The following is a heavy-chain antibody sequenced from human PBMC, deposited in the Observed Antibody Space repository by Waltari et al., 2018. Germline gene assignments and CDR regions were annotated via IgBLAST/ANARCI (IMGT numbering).Heavy chain of an antibody. V-gene: IGHV1-69*12. J-gene: IGHJ5*02. D-gene: IGHD2-21*01. CDR3: ARERYCGGDCYPSNWFDP. Sequence: QVQLVQSGAEVKKPGSSVKVSCKASGGTFSSYAISWVRQAPGQGLEWMGGIIPIFGTANYAQKFQGRVTITADESTSTAYMELSSLRSEDTAVYYCARERYCGGDCYPSNWFDPWGQGTLVTVSS. CDR1: GGTFSSYA. CDR2: IIPIFGTA.